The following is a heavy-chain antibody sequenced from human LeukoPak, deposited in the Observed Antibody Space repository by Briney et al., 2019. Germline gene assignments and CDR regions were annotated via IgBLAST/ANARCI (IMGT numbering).Heavy chain of an antibody. CDR2: IFYTENT. Sequence: SETLSLTCTVSGGSIRSSSYYWGWIRQPPGKGLEWIGSIFYTENTYYNPSLESRVTISVDTSKNQFSLKLSSVTAADTAVYYCARFYDFWSGYGFDYWGQGTLVTVSS. CDR1: GGSIRSSSYY. CDR3: ARFYDFWSGYGFDY. D-gene: IGHD3-3*01. V-gene: IGHV4-39*07. J-gene: IGHJ4*02.